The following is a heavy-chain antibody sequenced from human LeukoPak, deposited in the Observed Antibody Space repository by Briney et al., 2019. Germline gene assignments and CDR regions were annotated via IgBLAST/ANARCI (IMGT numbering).Heavy chain of an antibody. J-gene: IGHJ4*02. CDR1: GGTFSSYA. Sequence: SVKVSCKASGGTFSSYAISWVRQAPGQGLEWMGRIIPILGIANYAQKFQGRVTITADKSTSTAYMELSSLRSEDTAVYYCARAYTYYYDSSGYALDYWGQGTLVTVSS. D-gene: IGHD3-22*01. CDR2: IIPILGIA. CDR3: ARAYTYYYDSSGYALDY. V-gene: IGHV1-69*04.